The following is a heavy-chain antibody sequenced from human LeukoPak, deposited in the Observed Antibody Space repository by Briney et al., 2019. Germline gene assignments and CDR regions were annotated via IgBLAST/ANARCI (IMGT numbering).Heavy chain of an antibody. J-gene: IGHJ4*02. D-gene: IGHD2-2*01. CDR1: GGSISSSSYY. V-gene: IGHV4-39*07. Sequence: SETLSLTCTVSGGSISSSSYYWGWIRQPPGKGLEWIGSIYYSGSTYYNPSLKSRVTISVDRSKNQFSLKLSSVTAADTAVYYCARSHPGVVVPAATTWGQGTLVTVSS. CDR2: IYYSGST. CDR3: ARSHPGVVVPAATT.